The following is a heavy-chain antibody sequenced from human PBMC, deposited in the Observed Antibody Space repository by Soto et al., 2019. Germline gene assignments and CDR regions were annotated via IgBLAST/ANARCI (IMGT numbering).Heavy chain of an antibody. V-gene: IGHV4-61*01. CDR2: ISYSENT. J-gene: IGHJ5*02. CDR3: ARNQGLLRVFDP. CDR1: GVSVNITNNY. Sequence: PSETLSLTCSVSGVSVNITNNYWSWIRQPPGKGLEWIGYISYSENTNYNSSLKSRVSISVDKSKNQFSMKLSSVTAADTAIYYCARNQGLLRVFDPWSQGTLVTVSS.